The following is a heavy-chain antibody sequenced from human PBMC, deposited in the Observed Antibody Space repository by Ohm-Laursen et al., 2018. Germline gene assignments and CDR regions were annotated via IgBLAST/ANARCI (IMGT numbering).Heavy chain of an antibody. CDR3: ASGGTYYYGSGSY. D-gene: IGHD3-10*01. Sequence: SLRLSCTASGFTSSSYSMNWVRQAPGKGLEWVSSISSSSSYIYYADSVKGRFTISRDNAKNSLYLQMNSLRAEDTAVYYCASGGTYYYGSGSYWGQGTLVTVSS. J-gene: IGHJ4*02. V-gene: IGHV3-21*01. CDR1: GFTSSSYS. CDR2: ISSSSSYI.